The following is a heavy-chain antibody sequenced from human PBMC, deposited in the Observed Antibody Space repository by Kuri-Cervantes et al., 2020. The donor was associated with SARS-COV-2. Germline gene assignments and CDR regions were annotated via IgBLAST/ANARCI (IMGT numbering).Heavy chain of an antibody. CDR2: ISGSGGST. CDR3: ARDDINWGIDY. V-gene: IGHV3-23*01. J-gene: IGHJ4*02. D-gene: IGHD3-16*01. CDR1: GFTLSSYA. Sequence: GGSLRLSCAASGFTLSSYAMSWVRQAPGKGLEWVSAISGSGGSTYYADSVKGRFTISRDNSKNTLFLQMDSLRPEDTAIYYCARDDINWGIDYWGQGTLVTVSS.